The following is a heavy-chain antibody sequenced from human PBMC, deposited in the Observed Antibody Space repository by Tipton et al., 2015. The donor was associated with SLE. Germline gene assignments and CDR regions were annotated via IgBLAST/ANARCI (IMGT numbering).Heavy chain of an antibody. Sequence: TLSLTCTVSGGSISSYYWSWIRQPPGKGLEWIGEIYHSGSTNYNPSPKRRVTISVEKSNNHFSLKLNSVTAADTAVYYCARDGKAAAGSYYYYYGMDVWGPGTTVTVSS. J-gene: IGHJ6*02. CDR1: GGSISSYY. CDR3: ARDGKAAAGSYYYYYGMDV. D-gene: IGHD6-13*01. CDR2: IYHSGST. V-gene: IGHV4-59*12.